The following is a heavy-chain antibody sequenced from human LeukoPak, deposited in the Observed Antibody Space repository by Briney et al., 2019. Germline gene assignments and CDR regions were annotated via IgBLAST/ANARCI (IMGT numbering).Heavy chain of an antibody. J-gene: IGHJ3*02. CDR1: VGTFSSYA. V-gene: IGHV1-69*06. CDR3: ARALPDALGGIGNAFDI. Sequence: SVKVSCKASVGTFSSYAISWVRQAPGQGLEWMGGIIPIFGTANYAQKFQGRVTITADKSTSTAYMELSSLRSEDTAVYYCARALPDALGGIGNAFDIWGQGTMVTVSS. D-gene: IGHD3-16*01. CDR2: IIPIFGTA.